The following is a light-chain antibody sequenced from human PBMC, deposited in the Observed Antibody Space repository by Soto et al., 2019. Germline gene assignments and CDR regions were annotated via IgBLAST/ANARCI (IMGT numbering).Light chain of an antibody. CDR1: SSDIGGYKY. Sequence: QSVLTQPASVSGSPGQSITISCTGTSSDIGGYKYVSWYQQHPGKAPKLLIYDVTHRPSGVSYRFSGSKSGNTASLTISGLQAEDEADYYCSSSTSTTVKFGGGTKLTVL. CDR3: SSSTSTTVK. CDR2: DVT. J-gene: IGLJ3*02. V-gene: IGLV2-14*01.